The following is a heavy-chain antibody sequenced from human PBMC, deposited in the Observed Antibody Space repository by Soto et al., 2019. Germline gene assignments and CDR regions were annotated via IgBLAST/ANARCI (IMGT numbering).Heavy chain of an antibody. J-gene: IGHJ4*02. CDR3: SRDRSRGKESYFDY. D-gene: IGHD3-22*01. Sequence: VGSLRLSCAASGFTFSSYAMHWVRQAPGKGLEWVAVISYDGSNKYYADSVKGRFTISRDNSKNTLYLQMNSLRAEDTAVYYCSRDRSRGKESYFDYWGQGTLVTVSS. CDR1: GFTFSSYA. CDR2: ISYDGSNK. V-gene: IGHV3-30-3*01.